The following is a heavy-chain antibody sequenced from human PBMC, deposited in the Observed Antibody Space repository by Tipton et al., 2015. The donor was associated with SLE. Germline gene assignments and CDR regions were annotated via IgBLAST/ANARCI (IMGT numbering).Heavy chain of an antibody. D-gene: IGHD3-3*01. V-gene: IGHV3-23*01. CDR3: AKSGFLEWLTLDY. J-gene: IGHJ4*02. CDR1: GFTFSNYA. Sequence: SLRLSCAASGFTFSNYAMSWVRQAPGKGLEWVSGISDSGGSTYYADSVKGRFTISRDNSKNTLYLQMNSLRAEDTALYYCAKSGFLEWLTLDYWGQGTLVTVSS. CDR2: ISDSGGST.